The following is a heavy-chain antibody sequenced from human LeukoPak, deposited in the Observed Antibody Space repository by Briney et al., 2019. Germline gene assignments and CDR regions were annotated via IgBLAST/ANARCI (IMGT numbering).Heavy chain of an antibody. J-gene: IGHJ2*01. D-gene: IGHD4-17*01. CDR2: ISHSSSAM. CDR3: ARGTVTQDWYFDL. V-gene: IGHV3-48*01. Sequence: GGSLRLSCAASAFVFSNYSMNWVRQAPGKGLEWIAYISHSSSAMYYADSVKGRFTISRDNAKNSLFLQMSSLRAEDTALYYCARGTVTQDWYFDLWGRGTLVTVSS. CDR1: AFVFSNYS.